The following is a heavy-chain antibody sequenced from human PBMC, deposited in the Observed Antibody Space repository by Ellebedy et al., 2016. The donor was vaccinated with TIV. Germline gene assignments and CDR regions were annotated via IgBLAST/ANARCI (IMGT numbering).Heavy chain of an antibody. J-gene: IGHJ4*02. Sequence: GESLKISCAASGFPVTSNYMNWVRQAPGKGLGWVSVIFSAADGGETHYADSVKGRFTISRDSSKNTLYLQMNSLRAEDTAVYYCTRDAAGNGGKLDYWGQGALVTVSS. D-gene: IGHD4-23*01. CDR1: GFPVTSNY. V-gene: IGHV3-53*01. CDR3: TRDAAGNGGKLDY. CDR2: IFSAADGGET.